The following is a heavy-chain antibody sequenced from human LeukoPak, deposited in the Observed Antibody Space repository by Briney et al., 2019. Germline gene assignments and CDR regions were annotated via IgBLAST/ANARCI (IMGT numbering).Heavy chain of an antibody. J-gene: IGHJ4*02. Sequence: GGSLRLSCAASGFTFSSYAMSWVRQAPGKGLEWVSAIGGSGGSTYYADSVKGRFTISRDNSKNTLYLQMNSLRAEDTAVYYCARRYCSSTSCFSPFDYWGQGTLVTVSS. D-gene: IGHD2-2*01. CDR3: ARRYCSSTSCFSPFDY. CDR2: IGGSGGST. V-gene: IGHV3-23*01. CDR1: GFTFSSYA.